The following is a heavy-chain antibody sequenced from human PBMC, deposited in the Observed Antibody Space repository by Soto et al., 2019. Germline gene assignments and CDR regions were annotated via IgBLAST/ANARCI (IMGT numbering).Heavy chain of an antibody. J-gene: IGHJ6*02. D-gene: IGHD3-3*01. CDR2: IWYDGIIK. Sequence: PGGSLRLSFAAFGFTFSTYGMPWVRQAPGKGLGWGAVIWYDGIIKYYADSVKGRFTISRDNSKKTLYLHMNSRRAENTAWYYVAKYYDFWSCPFHHDYYYYGMDAWGQGTMVTVSS. CDR3: AKYYDFWSCPFHHDYYYYGMDA. V-gene: IGHV3-33*06. CDR1: GFTFSTYG.